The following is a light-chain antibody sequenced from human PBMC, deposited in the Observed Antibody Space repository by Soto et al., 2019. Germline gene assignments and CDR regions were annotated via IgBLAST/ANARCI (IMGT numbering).Light chain of an antibody. V-gene: IGKV3-20*01. Sequence: EIVLTQSPGTLSLSPGERATLSCRASQSVSSSYLAWYQQKPGQAPRLLIYGASSRATGIADRFSGSGSGTDLSLAIGRLEPEDFAVYYCRQYGSSPGTFGQGTKVEIK. CDR3: RQYGSSPGT. CDR1: QSVSSSY. CDR2: GAS. J-gene: IGKJ1*01.